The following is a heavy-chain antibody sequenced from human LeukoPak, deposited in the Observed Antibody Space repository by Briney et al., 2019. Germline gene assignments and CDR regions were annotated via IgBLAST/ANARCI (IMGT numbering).Heavy chain of an antibody. CDR2: ISWDGGST. V-gene: IGHV3-43D*03. D-gene: IGHD3-22*01. CDR1: GFTFDDYA. Sequence: GGSLRLSCAASGFTFDDYAMHWVRQAPGKGLEWVSLISWDGGSTYYADSVKGRFTISRDNSKNSLYLQMNSLRAEDTALYYCVGSSGYLWGFFDYWGQGTLVTVSS. J-gene: IGHJ4*02. CDR3: VGSSGYLWGFFDY.